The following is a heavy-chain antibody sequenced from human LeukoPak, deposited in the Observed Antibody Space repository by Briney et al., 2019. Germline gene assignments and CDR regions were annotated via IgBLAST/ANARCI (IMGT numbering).Heavy chain of an antibody. D-gene: IGHD3-9*01. CDR2: ISSSSSYI. V-gene: IGHV3-21*01. J-gene: IGHJ5*02. CDR1: GFSFSSYS. Sequence: PGRSLRLSCAASGFSFSSYSMNWVRQAPGKGLEWVSSISSSSSYIYYADSVKGRFTISRDNAKNSLYLQMNSLRAEDTAVYYCARDAYYDILTNWFDPWGQGALVTVSS. CDR3: ARDAYYDILTNWFDP.